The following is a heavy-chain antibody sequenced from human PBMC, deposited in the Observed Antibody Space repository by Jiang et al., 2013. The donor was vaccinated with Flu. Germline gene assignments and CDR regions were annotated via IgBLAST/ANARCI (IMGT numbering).Heavy chain of an antibody. J-gene: IGHJ6*02. CDR1: GGSISSYY. D-gene: IGHD6-6*01. CDR3: ARLDASSSSSPIYFYGLDV. Sequence: GLVKPPETLSLTCTVSGGSISSYYWSWIRQPPGKGLEWIGFISDSGSTNYNPSLKSRVSISVDRSKSQFSLILSSVTAADTAVYYCARLDASSSSSPIYFYGLDVWGQGTTVTVSS. CDR2: ISDSGST. V-gene: IGHV4-59*08.